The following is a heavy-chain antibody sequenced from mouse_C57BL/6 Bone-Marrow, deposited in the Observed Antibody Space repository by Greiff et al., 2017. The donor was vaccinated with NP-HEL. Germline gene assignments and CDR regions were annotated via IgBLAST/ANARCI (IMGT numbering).Heavy chain of an antibody. J-gene: IGHJ1*03. CDR2: INPNYGTT. V-gene: IGHV1-39*01. CDR1: GYSFTDYN. CDR3: ARRVYYGPYWYFDV. Sequence: EVQLQQSEPELVKPGASVKISCKASGYSFTDYNMNWVKQSNGKSLEWIGVINPNYGTTSYNQKFKGKATLTVDQSSSTAYMQLNSLTSEDSAVYYCARRVYYGPYWYFDVWGTGTTVTVSS. D-gene: IGHD1-1*01.